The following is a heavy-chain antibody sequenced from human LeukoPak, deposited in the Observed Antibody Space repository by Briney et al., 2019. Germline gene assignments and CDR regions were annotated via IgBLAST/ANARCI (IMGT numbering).Heavy chain of an antibody. Sequence: GGSLRLSCAASGFTFSSYAMNWVRQAPGKGLEWVSSIGTRSSSIYYADSVKGRFTISRDNAKNLLYLQMNSLRVEDTAVYYCARDGGYCSSTNCYLGVWGQGTMVTVSS. CDR3: ARDGGYCSSTNCYLGV. D-gene: IGHD2-2*01. V-gene: IGHV3-21*01. J-gene: IGHJ3*01. CDR1: GFTFSSYA. CDR2: IGTRSSSI.